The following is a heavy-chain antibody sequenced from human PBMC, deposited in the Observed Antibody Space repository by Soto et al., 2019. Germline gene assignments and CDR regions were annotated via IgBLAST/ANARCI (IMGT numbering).Heavy chain of an antibody. CDR2: IYHSGST. D-gene: IGHD6-13*01. CDR3: ARGGLAAAGYGMDV. CDR1: GGSISSSNW. J-gene: IGHJ6*02. V-gene: IGHV4-4*02. Sequence: QVQLQESGPGLVKPSGTLSLTCAVSGGSISSSNWWSWVRQPPGKGLEWIGEIYHSGSTNYNPSLTVRVSISVDKSTNPFSLKLSSVTAADTAVYYCARGGLAAAGYGMDVWGQGTTVTVSS.